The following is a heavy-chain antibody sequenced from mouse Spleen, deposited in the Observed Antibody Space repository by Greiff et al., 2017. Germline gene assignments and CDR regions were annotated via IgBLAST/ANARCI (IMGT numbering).Heavy chain of an antibody. V-gene: IGHV1-80*01. D-gene: IGHD1-2*01. Sequence: QVQLQQSGAELVKPGASVKISCKASGYAFSSYWMNWVKQRPGKGLEWIGQIYPGDGDTNYNGKFKGKATLTADKSSSTAYMQLSSLTSEDSAVYFCAREGIHYYGYAFFDYWGQGTTLTVSS. CDR3: AREGIHYYGYAFFDY. CDR1: GYAFSSYW. J-gene: IGHJ2*01. CDR2: IYPGDGDT.